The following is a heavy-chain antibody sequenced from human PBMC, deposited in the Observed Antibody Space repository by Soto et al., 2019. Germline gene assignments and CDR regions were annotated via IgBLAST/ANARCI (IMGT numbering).Heavy chain of an antibody. J-gene: IGHJ5*01. Sequence: PSETLSLTCAVSGDSIKTETWLSWLRQLPGTGLEWIGEIKHTGDANANPALRSRVSMSVDRTKNQFFLNLRSVSAADTAVYFCAREGRLHWFEPWGQGTLVTVSS. CDR3: AREGRLHWFEP. CDR1: GDSIKTETW. CDR2: IKHTGDA. V-gene: IGHV4-4*02.